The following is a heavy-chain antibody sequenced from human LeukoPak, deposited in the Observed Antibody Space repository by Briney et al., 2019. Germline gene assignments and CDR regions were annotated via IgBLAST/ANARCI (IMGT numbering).Heavy chain of an antibody. V-gene: IGHV1-8*03. CDR2: MNPNSGNT. CDR3: ARVIPWDGYNPYYFDY. D-gene: IGHD5-24*01. CDR1: GYTFTSYD. Sequence: ASVKLSFTASGYTFTSYDINWVRHAPGQGHEWMGWMNPNSGNTGYAQTFQGRVTITKNTSISTAYMELSSLRSEDTAVYYCARVIPWDGYNPYYFDYWGQGTLVTVSS. J-gene: IGHJ4*02.